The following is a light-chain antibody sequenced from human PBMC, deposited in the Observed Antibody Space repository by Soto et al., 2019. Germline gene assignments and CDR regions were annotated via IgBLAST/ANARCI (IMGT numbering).Light chain of an antibody. Sequence: EIVLTQSPGTLSLSPGERATLSCRASQGISSGYLAWYQQRPGQAPRLLIYGASTRATGIPDRFSGSGAGTDFTLTISRLEPEDFAVYYCQQYGTSLRWTFGQGTKVDI. CDR3: QQYGTSLRWT. CDR2: GAS. V-gene: IGKV3-20*01. CDR1: QGISSGY. J-gene: IGKJ1*01.